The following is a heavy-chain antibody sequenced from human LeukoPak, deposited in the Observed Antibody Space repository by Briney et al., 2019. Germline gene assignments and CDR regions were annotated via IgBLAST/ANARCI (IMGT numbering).Heavy chain of an antibody. J-gene: IGHJ4*02. CDR2: ISYSGNT. D-gene: IGHD6-13*01. CDR1: GGSITNYY. CDR3: AGPVAAAGSEIHN. Sequence: SETLSLTCTVSGGSITNYYWSWIRQPPGKGLEWIGFISYSGNTNYNPSLKSRVSISVDTSKNQFSLKLSSVTAADTAVYYCAGPVAAAGSEIHNWGQGTMVTVSS. V-gene: IGHV4-59*08.